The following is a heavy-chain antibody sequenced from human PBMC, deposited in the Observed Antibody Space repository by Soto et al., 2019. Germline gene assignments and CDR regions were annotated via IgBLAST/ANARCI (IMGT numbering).Heavy chain of an antibody. CDR2: INWNGGST. V-gene: IGHV3-20*01. CDR1: GFTFDDYG. CDR3: NSSRDDCSSTSCYVLGGPNSDY. J-gene: IGHJ4*02. Sequence: GGSLRLSCAASGFTFDDYGMSWVRQAPGKGLEWVSGINWNGGSTGYADSVKGRFTIPRDNAKNSLYLQMNSLRAEDTALYHFNSSRDDCSSTSCYVLGGPNSDYWGQGTLVTVSS. D-gene: IGHD2-2*01.